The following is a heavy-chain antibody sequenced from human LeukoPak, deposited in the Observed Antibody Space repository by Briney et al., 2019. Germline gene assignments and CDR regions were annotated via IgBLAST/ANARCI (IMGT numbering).Heavy chain of an antibody. CDR1: GYTFTGYY. D-gene: IGHD3-16*02. CDR3: ARNRELRLGELSLYKLFDY. J-gene: IGHJ4*02. Sequence: ASVKVSCKASGYTFTGYYIHWVRQAPAQGLEWMGWINPNSDVTNYAQKFQGRVTMTRDTSISTAYMELSRLRSDDTAVYYCARNRELRLGELSLYKLFDYWGQGTLVTVSS. CDR2: INPNSDVT. V-gene: IGHV1-2*02.